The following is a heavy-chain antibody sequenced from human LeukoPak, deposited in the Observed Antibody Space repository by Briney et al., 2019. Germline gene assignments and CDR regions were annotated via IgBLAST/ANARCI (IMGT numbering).Heavy chain of an antibody. D-gene: IGHD6-6*01. CDR1: GGSFSGYY. Sequence: ASETLSLTCAVYGGSFSGYYWSWIRQPPGKGLEWIGEINHSGSTNYNPSLESRVTISVDTSKNQFSLKLSSVTAADTAVYYCARGSESSSSRFVDYWGQGTLVTVSS. CDR2: INHSGST. J-gene: IGHJ4*02. CDR3: ARGSESSSSRFVDY. V-gene: IGHV4-34*01.